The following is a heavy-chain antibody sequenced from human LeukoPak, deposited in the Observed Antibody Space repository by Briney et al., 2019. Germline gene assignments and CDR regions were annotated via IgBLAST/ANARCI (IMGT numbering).Heavy chain of an antibody. J-gene: IGHJ4*02. V-gene: IGHV4-34*01. CDR3: ATRGRMVRGATKRAFDY. CDR2: ITHSGST. CDR1: GGSFSGYY. Sequence: KPSETLSLSCAVYGGSFSGYYWSWIRQPPGKGLEWIGEITHSGSTNYNPSLKSRVIISVDTSKNQFSQKLSSVTAADTAVYYCATRGRMVRGATKRAFDYWGQGTLVTVSS. D-gene: IGHD3-10*01.